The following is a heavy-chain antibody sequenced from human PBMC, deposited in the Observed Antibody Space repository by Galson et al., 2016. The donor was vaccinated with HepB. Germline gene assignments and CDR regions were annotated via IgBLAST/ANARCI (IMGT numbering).Heavy chain of an antibody. V-gene: IGHV1-18*01. Sequence: KVSCKASGYTFTSYGISWVRQAPGQGLEWIGWISAYNGNTNYAQKLQGRVTMTTDTSTSTAYMELRSLRSDDTAVYYCARGPLLFGELAIDYWGQGTLVTVSS. J-gene: IGHJ4*02. CDR1: GYTFTSYG. CDR2: ISAYNGNT. D-gene: IGHD3-10*01. CDR3: ARGPLLFGELAIDY.